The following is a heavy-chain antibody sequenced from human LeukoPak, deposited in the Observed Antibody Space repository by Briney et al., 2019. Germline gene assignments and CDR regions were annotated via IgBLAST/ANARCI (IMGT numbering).Heavy chain of an antibody. Sequence: GASVKVSCKASGYTFTSYGISWVRPAPGQGLEWMGWISAYNGKTNYAQKLQGRVTMTTDTSTRTAYMELRSLRSDGTAVYYCARSYSAWTWSFDYWGQGPLVTVSS. CDR1: GYTFTSYG. CDR2: ISAYNGKT. CDR3: ARSYSAWTWSFDY. J-gene: IGHJ4*02. V-gene: IGHV1-18*01. D-gene: IGHD4-11*01.